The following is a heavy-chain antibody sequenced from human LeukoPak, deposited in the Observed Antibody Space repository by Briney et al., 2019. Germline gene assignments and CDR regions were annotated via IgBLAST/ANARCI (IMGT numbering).Heavy chain of an antibody. J-gene: IGHJ6*02. D-gene: IGHD1-26*01. CDR3: ARDRQNRYSGSSQYYCMDV. V-gene: IGHV1-18*01. CDR1: GYTFTSYG. CDR2: ISAYNGNT. Sequence: ASVKVSCKASGYTFTSYGISWVRQAPGQGLEWMGWISAYNGNTNYAQKLQGRVTMTTDTSTSTAYMELRSLRSDDTAVYYCARDRQNRYSGSSQYYCMDVWGQGTTVTVYS.